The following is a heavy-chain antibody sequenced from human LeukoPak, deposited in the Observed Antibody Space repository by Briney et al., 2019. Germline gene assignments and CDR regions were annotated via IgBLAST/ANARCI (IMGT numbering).Heavy chain of an antibody. CDR2: SNAGNGDT. Sequence: GASVKVSCEASGYIFTNYALHWVRQAPGQRPEWMGWSNAGNGDTEYSQEFQGRVTITRDTSATTGYMELSSVRPEDMAVYYCVRGAGSGSWLFDYWGQGTLVTVSS. J-gene: IGHJ4*02. CDR1: GYIFTNYA. V-gene: IGHV1-3*02. CDR3: VRGAGSGSWLFDY. D-gene: IGHD6-13*01.